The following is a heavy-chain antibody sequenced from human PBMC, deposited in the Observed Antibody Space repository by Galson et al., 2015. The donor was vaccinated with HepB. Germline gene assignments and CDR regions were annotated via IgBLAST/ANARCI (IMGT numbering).Heavy chain of an antibody. CDR3: VRGPRWLVGGFGGD. CDR2: ISWNGVRT. CDR1: GFTFHDYA. J-gene: IGHJ4*02. Sequence: SLRLSCAASGFTFHDYAIIWVRQAPGKGLEWVSGISWNGVRTGYADSLKGRFTISRDNAKNPLYLQMNSLRAEDTALYYCVRGPRWLVGGFGGDWGEGTLVTASS. D-gene: IGHD6-19*01. V-gene: IGHV3-20*04.